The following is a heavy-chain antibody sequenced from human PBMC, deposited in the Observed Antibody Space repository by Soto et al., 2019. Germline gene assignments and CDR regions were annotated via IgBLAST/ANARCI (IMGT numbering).Heavy chain of an antibody. CDR1: GYTFTSYD. Sequence: ASVKVSCKSSGYTFTSYDIYCVRQATGQGLEWMGWMNPNSGNTGYAQKFQGRVTMTRNTSISTAYMELSSLRSEDTAVYYCARGRWYSSSSPTDYWGQGTLVTVSS. D-gene: IGHD6-6*01. J-gene: IGHJ4*02. V-gene: IGHV1-8*01. CDR2: MNPNSGNT. CDR3: ARGRWYSSSSPTDY.